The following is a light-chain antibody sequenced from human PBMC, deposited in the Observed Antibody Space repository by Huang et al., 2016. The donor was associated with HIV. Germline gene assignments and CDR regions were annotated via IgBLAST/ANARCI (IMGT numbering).Light chain of an antibody. CDR2: AAS. CDR3: QQSYNTPLT. J-gene: IGKJ4*01. CDR1: QSINSY. V-gene: IGKV1-39*01. Sequence: DIQMTQSPSSLSASVGDRVTITCRASQSINSYLNWYQQKQGKAPKVLIYAASSLQSGVPSRFSGSVSGTDFTLTINSLQPEDFAIYYCQQSYNTPLTFGGGTRLEIK.